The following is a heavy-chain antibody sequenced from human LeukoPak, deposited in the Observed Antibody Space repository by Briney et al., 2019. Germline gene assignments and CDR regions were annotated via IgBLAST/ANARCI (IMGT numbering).Heavy chain of an antibody. CDR1: GYTFTSNY. CDR3: ARVISSGRGHYYYMDV. Sequence: ASVKVSCKAFGYTFTSNYMHWVRQAPGQGPEWMGVISPSGGSTTYAQKFQGRVTLTRDMSTSTDYMELSSLRSEDTAVYYCARVISSGRGHYYYMDVWGKGTTVTVSS. CDR2: ISPSGGST. J-gene: IGHJ6*03. V-gene: IGHV1-46*01. D-gene: IGHD6-19*01.